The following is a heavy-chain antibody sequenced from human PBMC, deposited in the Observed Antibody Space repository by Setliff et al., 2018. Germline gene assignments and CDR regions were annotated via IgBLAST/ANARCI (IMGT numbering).Heavy chain of an antibody. J-gene: IGHJ6*03. D-gene: IGHD6-13*01. CDR2: IFYTGST. Sequence: KPSETLSLTCSVSGGSFTNTNNNWGWIRQPPGKGLEWMGSIFYTGSTYYSPSLKSRVTMSIDTSKNQFSLNLNSVTAADTAVYYCARQPYSTTYYYYYYYMDVWGKGTTVTVSS. CDR1: GGSFTNTNNN. V-gene: IGHV4-39*01. CDR3: ARQPYSTTYYYYYYYMDV.